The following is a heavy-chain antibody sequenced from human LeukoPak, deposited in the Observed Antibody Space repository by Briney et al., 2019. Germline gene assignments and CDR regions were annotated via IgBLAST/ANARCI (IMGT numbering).Heavy chain of an antibody. CDR3: ARFRISSTYNWFDP. CDR2: INPNSGGT. CDR1: GYTFTDYY. J-gene: IGHJ5*02. Sequence: ASVKVSCKASGYTFTDYYMHCVRQAPGQRLEWMGWINPNSGGTNYAQKFQGRVTMTRDTSISTAYMELSRLTSDDTAVYYCARFRISSTYNWFDPWGQGTLVTVSS. V-gene: IGHV1-2*02. D-gene: IGHD3-3*02.